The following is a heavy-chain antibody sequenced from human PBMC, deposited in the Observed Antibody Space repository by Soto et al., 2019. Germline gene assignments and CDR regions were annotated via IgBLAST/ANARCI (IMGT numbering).Heavy chain of an antibody. CDR3: ARHYPIAVSGAGWFNT. CDR1: GGSDVFNNYP. J-gene: IGHJ5*02. Sequence: QVQLVQSGAEIKKPASSVKVSCKASGGSDVFNNYPVSWVRQAPGQGLEWMGAIITMFNTADYAHRFLGRVTITADEFPRTVYVKLTSLTSDDPAVYYCARHYPIAVSGAGWFNTCGQGPLVSVSS. D-gene: IGHD6-19*01. CDR2: IITMFNTA. V-gene: IGHV1-69*01.